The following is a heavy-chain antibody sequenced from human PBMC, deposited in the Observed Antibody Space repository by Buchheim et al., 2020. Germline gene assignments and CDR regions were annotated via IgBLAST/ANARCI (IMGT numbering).Heavy chain of an antibody. CDR3: AHSDLGYCSGGSCFGFDY. V-gene: IGHV2-5*02. Sequence: QITLKESGPTLVKPTQTLTLTCTFSGFSLSTSGVGVGWIRQPPGKALEWLALIYWDDDKRYSPSLKSRLTITKDTSQNQVGLTMTNMDPVDTATYYCAHSDLGYCSGGSCFGFDYWGQGTL. J-gene: IGHJ4*02. CDR2: IYWDDDK. D-gene: IGHD2-15*01. CDR1: GFSLSTSGVG.